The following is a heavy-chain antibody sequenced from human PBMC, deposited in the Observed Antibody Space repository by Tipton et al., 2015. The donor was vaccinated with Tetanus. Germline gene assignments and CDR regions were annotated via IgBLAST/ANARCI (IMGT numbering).Heavy chain of an antibody. CDR3: ARDPWLDY. CDR1: GGSISSYY. J-gene: IGHJ4*02. Sequence: LRLSCTVSGGSISSYYWSWIRQPPGKGLEWIGYIYYSGSTNYNPSLKSRVTISVDTPKKQLSLKLTSVTAADTAVYYCARDPWLDYWGQGTLVTVSS. V-gene: IGHV4-59*01. CDR2: IYYSGST.